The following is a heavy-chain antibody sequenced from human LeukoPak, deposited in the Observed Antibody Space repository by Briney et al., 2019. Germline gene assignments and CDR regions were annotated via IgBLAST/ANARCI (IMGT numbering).Heavy chain of an antibody. CDR1: GYTFTSYG. J-gene: IGHJ6*04. CDR2: ISAYNGNT. CDR3: ARDRLDSDILTGSPLFHYYYYGMDV. Sequence: GASVKVSCKASGYTFTSYGISWVRQAPGQGLEWMGWISAYNGNTNYAQKLQGRGTMTTDTSTSTAYMELRSLRSDDTAVYYCARDRLDSDILTGSPLFHYYYYGMDVWGKGTTVTVSS. D-gene: IGHD3-9*01. V-gene: IGHV1-18*04.